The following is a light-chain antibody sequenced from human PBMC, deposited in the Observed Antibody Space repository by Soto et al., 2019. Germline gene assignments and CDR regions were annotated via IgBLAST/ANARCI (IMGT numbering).Light chain of an antibody. CDR1: QDISTY. V-gene: IGKV1-8*01. CDR3: QQYYSYPWT. Sequence: RISHSQSSLSASVSYRVTNIRRASQDISTYLAWYQQKPGKAPRLLIYAASTLQSGVPSRFSGSGSGTDFTLTISCLQSEDFATYYCQQYYSYPWTFGQGTKVDI. CDR2: AAS. J-gene: IGKJ1*01.